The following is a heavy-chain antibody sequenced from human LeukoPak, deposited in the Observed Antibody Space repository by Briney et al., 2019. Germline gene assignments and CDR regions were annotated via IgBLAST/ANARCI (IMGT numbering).Heavy chain of an antibody. D-gene: IGHD6-19*01. Sequence: GGSLRLSCAASGFTFSTYAMSWVRQSPGKGLEWVSAISGSGGSTYYADSVKGRFTISGDNSKNTLYLQMNSLRAEDTAVYYCAKDAPSSGYFDYWGQGTLVTVSS. CDR2: ISGSGGST. V-gene: IGHV3-23*01. J-gene: IGHJ4*02. CDR1: GFTFSTYA. CDR3: AKDAPSSGYFDY.